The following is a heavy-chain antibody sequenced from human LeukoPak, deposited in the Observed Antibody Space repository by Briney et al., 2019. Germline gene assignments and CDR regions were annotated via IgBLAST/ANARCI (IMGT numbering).Heavy chain of an antibody. J-gene: IGHJ4*02. V-gene: IGHV3-30*18. CDR1: GFTFSSYG. CDR3: AKDGTLIWFGDDYYFDY. Sequence: GRSLRLSCAASGFTFSSYGMHWVRQAPGKGLGWVAVISYDGSNKYYADSVKGRFTISRDNSKNTLYLQMNSLRAEDTAVYYCAKDGTLIWFGDDYYFDYWGQGTLVTVSS. CDR2: ISYDGSNK. D-gene: IGHD3-10*01.